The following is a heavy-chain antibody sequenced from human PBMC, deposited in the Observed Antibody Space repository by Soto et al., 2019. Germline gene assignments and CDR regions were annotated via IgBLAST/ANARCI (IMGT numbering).Heavy chain of an antibody. CDR3: TAAYSYGSSLYFAH. CDR1: GFTFSKAW. CDR2: IKSKADGGTI. D-gene: IGHD6-19*01. Sequence: EVQLVESGGGLVKPGGSLRLSCAASGFTFSKAWMTWVRQAPGKGLEWIGRIKSKADGGTIDYAAPVKGRFSISRDDSENSLYLQMNSLKTDDTAVYSCTAAYSYGSSLYFAHWGQGALVTVSS. J-gene: IGHJ4*02. V-gene: IGHV3-15*01.